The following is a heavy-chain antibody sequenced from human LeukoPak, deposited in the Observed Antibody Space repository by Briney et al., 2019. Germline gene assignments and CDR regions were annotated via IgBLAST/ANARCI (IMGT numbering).Heavy chain of an antibody. CDR3: ARGDGESPSAWFDP. J-gene: IGHJ5*02. V-gene: IGHV1-69*06. CDR1: GGTFSSYA. CDR2: IIPIFGTA. D-gene: IGHD3-10*01. Sequence: SVKVSCKASGGTFSSYAISWVRQAPGQGLEWMGGIIPIFGTANYAQKFQGRVTITADKSTSTAYVELSSLRSEDTAVYYCARGDGESPSAWFDPWGQGTLVTVSS.